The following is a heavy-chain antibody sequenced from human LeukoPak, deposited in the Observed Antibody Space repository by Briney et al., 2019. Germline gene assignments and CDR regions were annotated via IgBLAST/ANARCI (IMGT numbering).Heavy chain of an antibody. D-gene: IGHD2-2*02. J-gene: IGHJ4*02. CDR1: GFTVSSNY. V-gene: IGHV3-66*01. CDR3: TREGCGATSCYTNDY. Sequence: GGSLRLSCVASGFTVSSNYMSWVRQAPGKGLEWVSVIYDAGSTYYADSVKGRFTISRDDSKYTTYLQMNSLETEDTAVYYCTREGCGATSCYTNDYWGQGTLVTVSS. CDR2: IYDAGST.